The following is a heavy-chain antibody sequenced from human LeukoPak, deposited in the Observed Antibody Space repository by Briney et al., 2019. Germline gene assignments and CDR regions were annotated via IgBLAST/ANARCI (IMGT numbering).Heavy chain of an antibody. D-gene: IGHD3-10*01. CDR1: GYTFTSYY. CDR2: INPSGGSA. V-gene: IGHV1-46*01. CDR3: AREDYFASGGTSY. Sequence: VASVKVSCKASGYTFTSYYLHWVRQAPGQGLEWMGIINPSGGSATYAQKFQGRVTMTRDTSTSTVYMELSGLRSEDTAVYYCAREDYFASGGTSYWGQGSLVTVSS. J-gene: IGHJ4*02.